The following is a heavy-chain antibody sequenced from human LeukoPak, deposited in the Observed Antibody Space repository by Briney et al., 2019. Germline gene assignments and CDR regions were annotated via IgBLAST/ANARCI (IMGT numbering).Heavy chain of an antibody. Sequence: SETLSLTCTVSGYSISSGYYWGWIRQPPGKGLEWIGSIYHSGSTYYNPSLKSRVTISVDTSKNQFSLKLSSVTAADTAVYYCARGYGDYVVDAFDIWGQGTMVTVSS. D-gene: IGHD4-17*01. J-gene: IGHJ3*02. CDR1: GYSISSGYY. CDR2: IYHSGST. V-gene: IGHV4-38-2*02. CDR3: ARGYGDYVVDAFDI.